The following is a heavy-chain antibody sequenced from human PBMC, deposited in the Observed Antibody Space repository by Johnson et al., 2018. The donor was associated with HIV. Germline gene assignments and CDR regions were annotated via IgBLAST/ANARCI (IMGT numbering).Heavy chain of an antibody. Sequence: QVQLVESGGGVVQPGRSLRLSCAASGFTFSSYAMHWVRQAPGKGLEWVAVISYDGSNKYYADSVTGRFTLPRDNSKNTLYLQMNSLRAEDTAVYYCAKDLRRGSGSYSDAFDIWGQGTMVTVSS. J-gene: IGHJ3*02. V-gene: IGHV3-30-3*01. D-gene: IGHD1-26*01. CDR2: ISYDGSNK. CDR1: GFTFSSYA. CDR3: AKDLRRGSGSYSDAFDI.